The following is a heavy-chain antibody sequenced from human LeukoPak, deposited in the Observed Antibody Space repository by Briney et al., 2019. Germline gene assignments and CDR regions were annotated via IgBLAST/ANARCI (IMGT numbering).Heavy chain of an antibody. J-gene: IGHJ4*02. D-gene: IGHD1-26*01. V-gene: IGHV4-59*01. CDR2: MHNSGRA. Sequence: SETLSLTCTVSGGSIGSDYWTWIRQPPGQGLEWIGYMHNSGRANYNPSIKSRVTMSVETSKKQLSLKLSSVTAADTAMYYCARLLLPKDSGSYLDYWGQGSLVTVSS. CDR1: GGSIGSDY. CDR3: ARLLLPKDSGSYLDY.